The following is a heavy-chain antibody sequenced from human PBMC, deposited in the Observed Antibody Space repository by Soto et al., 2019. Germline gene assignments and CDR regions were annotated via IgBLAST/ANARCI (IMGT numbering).Heavy chain of an antibody. V-gene: IGHV4-30-2*01. Sequence: QLQLQESGSGLVKPSQTLSLTCAVSGGSISSGGYSWSWIRQPPGKGLEWIGYIYHSGSTYYNPSLKNRITLSVDRYKNQFSLKLSSVTAADTAVYYCARGIVVVPAVFPYFACWSQGTLVTVSS. J-gene: IGHJ4*02. CDR2: IYHSGST. D-gene: IGHD2-2*01. CDR3: ARGIVVVPAVFPYFAC. CDR1: GGSISSGGYS.